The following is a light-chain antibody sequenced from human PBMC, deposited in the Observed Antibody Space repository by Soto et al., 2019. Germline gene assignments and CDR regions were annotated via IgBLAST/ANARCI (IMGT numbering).Light chain of an antibody. V-gene: IGKV4-1*01. CDR2: WAS. J-gene: IGKJ5*01. Sequence: DTVMTRSPDSLGVSLGERVTINCKSSQSVLYISNGKNYLAWYQHKPRQPPKLLIHWASTRASGVPDRFSGSGSGTDFTLTISSLQAEDVAVYYCQQYYSSITFGQGTRLEIK. CDR1: QSVLYISNGKNY. CDR3: QQYYSSIT.